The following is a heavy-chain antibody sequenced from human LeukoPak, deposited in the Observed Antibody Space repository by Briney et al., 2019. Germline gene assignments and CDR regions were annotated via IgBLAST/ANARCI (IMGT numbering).Heavy chain of an antibody. CDR3: AKRWSIFGVVITHFDY. CDR1: GFTFSSYA. CDR2: ISGSGGST. V-gene: IGHV3-23*01. Sequence: GGSLRLSCAASGFTFSSYAMSWVRQAPGKGLEWVSAISGSGGSTYYADSVKGRFTISRDNSKNMLYLQMNSLRAEDTAVYYCAKRWSIFGVVITHFDYWGQGTLVTVSS. J-gene: IGHJ4*02. D-gene: IGHD3-3*02.